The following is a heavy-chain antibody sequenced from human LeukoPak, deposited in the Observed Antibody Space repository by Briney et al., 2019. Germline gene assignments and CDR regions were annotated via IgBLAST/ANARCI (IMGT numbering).Heavy chain of an antibody. CDR3: ARLRRDRYFAWLFDP. Sequence: KPSETLSLTCTVSGGSISSSSYYWGWIRQPPGKGLEWIGSIYYSGSTYYNPSLKSRVTISVDTSKNQFSLKLSSVTAADTAVYYCARLRRDRYFAWLFDPWGQGTLVTVSS. D-gene: IGHD3-9*01. J-gene: IGHJ5*02. V-gene: IGHV4-39*01. CDR2: IYYSGST. CDR1: GGSISSSSYY.